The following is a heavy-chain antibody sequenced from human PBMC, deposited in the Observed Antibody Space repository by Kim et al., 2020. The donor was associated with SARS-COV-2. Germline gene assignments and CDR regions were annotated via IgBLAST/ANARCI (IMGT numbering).Heavy chain of an antibody. Sequence: GGSLRLSCAASGFTFSSYGMHWVRQAPGKGLEWVTVISYDGSNKYYADSVKGRFTISRDNSKNTLYLQMNSLRAEDTAVYYCAKVKSSGWSRGWFDPWGQGTLVTVSS. CDR3: AKVKSSGWSRGWFDP. J-gene: IGHJ5*02. D-gene: IGHD6-19*01. V-gene: IGHV3-30*18. CDR2: ISYDGSNK. CDR1: GFTFSSYG.